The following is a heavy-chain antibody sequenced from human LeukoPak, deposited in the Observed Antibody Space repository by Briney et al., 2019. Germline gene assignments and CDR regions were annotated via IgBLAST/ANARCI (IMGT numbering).Heavy chain of an antibody. CDR2: ISDTGKT. D-gene: IGHD1-26*01. CDR1: GASLSSYY. Sequence: SETLSLTFSVSGASLSSYYWDWLRQSPGEGLEWIGYISDTGKTDSNPSLKSRVTISLGTSKTQFSLRLRSVTAADSAVYYCATGYYEPFATWGPGILVTVSS. V-gene: IGHV4-59*01. CDR3: ATGYYEPFAT. J-gene: IGHJ5*02.